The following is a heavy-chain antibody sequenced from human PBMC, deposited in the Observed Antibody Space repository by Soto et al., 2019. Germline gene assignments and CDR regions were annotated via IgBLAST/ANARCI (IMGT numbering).Heavy chain of an antibody. J-gene: IGHJ6*02. V-gene: IGHV3-53*02. Sequence: EVQLVETGGGLIQPGGSLRLSCAASGFTVSSNYMSWVRQAPGKGLEWDSVIYSGGSTYYADSVKGRFTISRDNSKNTLYLQMNSLRAEDTAVYYCATLGIVVVPAAILGSDVDLDVWGQGTTVTVSS. CDR2: IYSGGST. CDR3: ATLGIVVVPAAILGSDVDLDV. D-gene: IGHD2-2*01. CDR1: GFTVSSNY.